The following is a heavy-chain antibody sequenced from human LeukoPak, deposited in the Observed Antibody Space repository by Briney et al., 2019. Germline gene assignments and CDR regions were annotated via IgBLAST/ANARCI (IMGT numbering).Heavy chain of an antibody. D-gene: IGHD3-22*01. CDR3: AKSSHGPTYYYDSSGYYPSRWDAFDI. J-gene: IGHJ3*02. V-gene: IGHV3-23*01. CDR2: ISGSGGST. CDR1: GFTFSSYA. Sequence: GGSLRLSCAASGFTFSSYAMSWVRQAPGKGLEWVSAISGSGGSTYYADSVKGRFTISRDNSKNTLYLQMNSLRAEDTAVYYCAKSSHGPTYYYDSSGYYPSRWDAFDIWGQGTMVTVSS.